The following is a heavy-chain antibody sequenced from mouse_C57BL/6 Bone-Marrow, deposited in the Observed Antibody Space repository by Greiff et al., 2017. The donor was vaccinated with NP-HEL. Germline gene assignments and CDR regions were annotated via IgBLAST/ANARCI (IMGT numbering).Heavy chain of an antibody. CDR3: AREPYYYGSSYWYFDV. CDR2: INPGSGGT. J-gene: IGHJ1*03. CDR1: GYAFTNYL. V-gene: IGHV1-54*01. Sequence: VQLQQSGAELVRPGTSVKVSCKASGYAFTNYLIEWVKQRPGQGLEWIGVINPGSGGTNYNEKFKGKATLTADKSSSTAYMQLSSLTSEDSAVYFCAREPYYYGSSYWYFDVWGTGTTVTVSS. D-gene: IGHD1-1*01.